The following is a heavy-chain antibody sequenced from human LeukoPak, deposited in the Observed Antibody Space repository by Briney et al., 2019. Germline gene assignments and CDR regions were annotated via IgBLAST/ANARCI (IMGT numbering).Heavy chain of an antibody. CDR1: GGSFSGYY. J-gene: IGHJ4*02. Sequence: SEALSLTCAVYGGSFSGYYWSWIRQPPGKGLEWIGEINHSGSTNYNPSLKSRVTISVDTSKNQFSLKLSSVTAADTAVYYCARGQRYYYGSGKTYYFDYWGQGTLVTVSS. CDR3: ARGQRYYYGSGKTYYFDY. CDR2: INHSGST. V-gene: IGHV4-34*01. D-gene: IGHD3-10*01.